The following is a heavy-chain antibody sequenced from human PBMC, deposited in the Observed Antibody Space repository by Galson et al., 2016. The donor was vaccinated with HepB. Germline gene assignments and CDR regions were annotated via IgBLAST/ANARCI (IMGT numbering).Heavy chain of an antibody. V-gene: IGHV3-48*02. CDR3: ARDGGRQLVRWERLRKVYYYYPMDV. D-gene: IGHD6-13*01. CDR2: IGSGGSTI. J-gene: IGHJ6*02. Sequence: SLRLSCAASGFSISSYSFSWVRQAPGKGLEWVSHIGSGGSTISYAASVKGRFTISRDNAKHSLYLQMHSLRDEDTAVYYCARDGGRQLVRWERLRKVYYYYPMDVWGQGTTVTVSS. CDR1: GFSISSYS.